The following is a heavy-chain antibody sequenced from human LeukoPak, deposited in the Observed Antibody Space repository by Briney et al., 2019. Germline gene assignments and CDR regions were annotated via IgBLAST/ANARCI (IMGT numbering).Heavy chain of an antibody. J-gene: IGHJ4*02. CDR2: IYHSGST. V-gene: IGHV4-34*01. CDR3: AKGTAMVNLRPFDY. CDR1: GGSFSGYY. Sequence: SETLSLTCAVYGGSFSGYYWSWIRQPPGKGLEWIGEIYHSGSTNYNPSLKSRVTISVDTSKNQFSLKLSSVTAADTAVYYCAKGTAMVNLRPFDYWGQGTLVTVSS. D-gene: IGHD5-18*01.